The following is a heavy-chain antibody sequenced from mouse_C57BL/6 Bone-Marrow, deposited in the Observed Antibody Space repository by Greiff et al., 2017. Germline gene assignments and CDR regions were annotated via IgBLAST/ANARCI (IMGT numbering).Heavy chain of an antibody. CDR2: IYPGDGDT. CDR3: ARYCSRYDWDFDV. Sequence: QVQLQQSGPELVKPGASVKISCKASGYAFSSSWMNWVKQRPGKGLEWIGRIYPGDGDTNYNGKFKGKATLTADKSSSTAYLQLSSLTSEDSAVYCCARYCSRYDWDFDVWGTGTTVTVSS. V-gene: IGHV1-82*01. D-gene: IGHD1-1*01. J-gene: IGHJ1*03. CDR1: GYAFSSSW.